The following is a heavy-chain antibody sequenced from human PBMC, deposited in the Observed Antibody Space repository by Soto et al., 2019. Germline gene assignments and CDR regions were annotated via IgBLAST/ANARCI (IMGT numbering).Heavy chain of an antibody. J-gene: IGHJ3*02. CDR1: GFTVSSNY. CDR3: AREPVVVIPTDAFDI. CDR2: IYSGGST. D-gene: IGHD2-21*01. V-gene: IGHV3-66*01. Sequence: GVSLRLSCAASGFTVSSNYMSWVRQAPGKGLEWVSVIYSGGSTYYADSVKGRFTISRDNSKNTLYLQMNSLRAEDTAVYYCAREPVVVIPTDAFDIWGQGTMVTVSS.